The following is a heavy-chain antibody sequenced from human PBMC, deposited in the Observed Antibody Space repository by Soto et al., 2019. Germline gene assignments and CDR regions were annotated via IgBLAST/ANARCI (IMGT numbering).Heavy chain of an antibody. V-gene: IGHV1-8*01. CDR3: ARSKLATLIDF. CDR2: MNPNTGNT. J-gene: IGHJ4*02. Sequence: ASAKVSCKASGYTFTDYDINCVRQAPGQGLEWMGWMNPNTGNTRYAQQFQGRLIMTRDTSISKAFMELSSLRSEDTALYYCARSKLATLIDFWGQGTLVTVPS. CDR1: GYTFTDYD. D-gene: IGHD5-12*01.